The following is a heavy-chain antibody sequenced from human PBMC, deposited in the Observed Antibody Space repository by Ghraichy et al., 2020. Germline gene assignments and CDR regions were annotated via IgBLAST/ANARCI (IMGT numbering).Heavy chain of an antibody. Sequence: GESLNISCAASGFTFSSYAMSWVRQAPGKGLEWVSAISGSGGSTYYADSVKGRFTISRDNSKNTLYLQMNSLRAEDTAVYYCAKDIGYGDYGWFDPWGQGTLVTVSS. V-gene: IGHV3-23*01. CDR3: AKDIGYGDYGWFDP. CDR2: ISGSGGST. D-gene: IGHD4-17*01. J-gene: IGHJ5*02. CDR1: GFTFSSYA.